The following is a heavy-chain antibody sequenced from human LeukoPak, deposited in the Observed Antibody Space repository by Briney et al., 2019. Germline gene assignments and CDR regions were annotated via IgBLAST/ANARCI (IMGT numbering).Heavy chain of an antibody. CDR1: GFTFTNYY. CDR2: ISPTGSST. V-gene: IGHV1-46*01. Sequence: ASVKVSCKASGFTFTNYYMHWVRQPPGQGLEWMGLISPTGSSTNYAQKFRGRVTMTRDTSTTTVYMELSSLRSEDTAVYYCAREESGGYFDYWGQGTLVTVSS. D-gene: IGHD2-8*02. J-gene: IGHJ4*02. CDR3: AREESGGYFDY.